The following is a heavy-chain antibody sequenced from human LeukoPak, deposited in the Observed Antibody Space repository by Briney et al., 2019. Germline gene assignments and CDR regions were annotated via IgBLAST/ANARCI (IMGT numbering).Heavy chain of an antibody. D-gene: IGHD4-17*01. V-gene: IGHV3-11*01. CDR1: GFTFDDFA. CDR3: ASFTVTRV. J-gene: IGHJ4*02. Sequence: GRSLRLSCAASGFTFDDFAMHWVRQAPGKGLEWVSYISSSGSTIYYTDSVKGRFTISRDNAKNSLYLQMNSLRAEDTAVYYCASFTVTRVWGQGTLVTVSS. CDR2: ISSSGSTI.